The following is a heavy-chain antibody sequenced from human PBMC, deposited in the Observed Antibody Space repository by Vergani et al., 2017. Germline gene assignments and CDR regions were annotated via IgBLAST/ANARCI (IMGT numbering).Heavy chain of an antibody. Sequence: QVQLVQSGAEVKKPGSSVKVSCKASGGTFSSYAISWVRQAPGQGLEWMGGIIPIFGTANYAQKFQGRVTITADESTSTAYMELSSLRAEDTAVYYCARKDNTHSGYGCPDYWGQGTLVTVSS. CDR2: IIPIFGTA. D-gene: IGHD5-12*01. CDR1: GGTFSSYA. V-gene: IGHV1-69*01. CDR3: ARKDNTHSGYGCPDY. J-gene: IGHJ4*02.